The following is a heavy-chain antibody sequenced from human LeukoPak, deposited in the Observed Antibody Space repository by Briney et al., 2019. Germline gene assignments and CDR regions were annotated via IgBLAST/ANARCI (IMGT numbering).Heavy chain of an antibody. V-gene: IGHV4-39*01. D-gene: IGHD1-26*01. J-gene: IGHJ4*02. CDR2: IYYSEST. CDR1: GGSISSSSYY. Sequence: SETLSLTCTVSGGSISSSSYYWGWIRQPPGKGLEWIGSIYYSESTYYNPSLKSRVTISVDTSKNQFSPKLSSVTAADTAVYYCARVLVGATDYFDYWGQGTLVTVSS. CDR3: ARVLVGATDYFDY.